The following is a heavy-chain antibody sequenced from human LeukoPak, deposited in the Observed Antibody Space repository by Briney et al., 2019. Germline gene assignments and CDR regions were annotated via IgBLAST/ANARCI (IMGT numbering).Heavy chain of an antibody. Sequence: PSETLSLTCTVSGGSISSYYWSWIRQPPGKGLEWIGYIYYSGSTNYNPSLKSRVTISVDTSKNRLSLKLSSVTAADTAVYYCARGGSGWYGGYYYYGMDVWGQGTTVTVSS. CDR3: ARGGSGWYGGYYYYGMDV. CDR1: GGSISSYY. J-gene: IGHJ6*02. D-gene: IGHD6-19*01. V-gene: IGHV4-59*01. CDR2: IYYSGST.